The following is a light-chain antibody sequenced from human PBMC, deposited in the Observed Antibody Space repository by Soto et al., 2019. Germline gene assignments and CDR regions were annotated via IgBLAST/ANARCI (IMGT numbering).Light chain of an antibody. CDR2: SNN. V-gene: IGLV1-44*01. CDR3: AAWDDSLNGVV. Sequence: QSVLTQPHSASGTPGQRVTISCSGSSSNIGSNTVHWYQQLPGTAPKLLIYSNNQRPSGVPDRFSGSKSGTSASLAISGLQSDDEADYYCAAWDDSLNGVVFGGGTKLTVL. J-gene: IGLJ2*01. CDR1: SSNIGSNT.